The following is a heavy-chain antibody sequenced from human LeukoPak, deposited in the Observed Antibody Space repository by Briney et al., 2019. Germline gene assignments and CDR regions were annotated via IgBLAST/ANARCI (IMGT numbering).Heavy chain of an antibody. V-gene: IGHV4-59*01. D-gene: IGHD5-18*01. CDR3: ARDYVGDSHDM. Sequence: PSETLSLTCTVSGGSISSFYWRWIRQPPGKGLEWIGSFHDSGNTNYNPSLKSRVTISVDTSKNQVSLKLTSVTAADTAVYYCARDYVGDSHDMWGQGTLVTVSS. CDR2: FHDSGNT. CDR1: GGSISSFY. J-gene: IGHJ4*02.